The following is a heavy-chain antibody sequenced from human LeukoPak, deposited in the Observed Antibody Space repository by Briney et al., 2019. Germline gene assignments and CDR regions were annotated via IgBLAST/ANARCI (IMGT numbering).Heavy chain of an antibody. CDR2: IYYSGST. Sequence: SETLSLTCTVSGGSISSSSHYWGWIRQPPGKGLEWIGSIYYSGSTYYNPSLESRVTISVDTSKNLFSLKVSSVTAADTAVYYCARRGASSSEEYWGQGTLVIVSS. CDR1: GGSISSSSHY. V-gene: IGHV4-39*01. D-gene: IGHD6-6*01. J-gene: IGHJ4*02. CDR3: ARRGASSSEEY.